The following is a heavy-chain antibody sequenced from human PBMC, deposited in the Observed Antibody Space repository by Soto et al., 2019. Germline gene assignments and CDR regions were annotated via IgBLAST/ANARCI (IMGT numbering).Heavy chain of an antibody. J-gene: IGHJ4*02. D-gene: IGHD1-26*01. Sequence: GGSLRLSCAGSGFTFNNFWMHWVGQAPGKGLVWVARINTDGSVTSHADSVKGRFTISRDNAKSTLYLQMNSLRAEDSARYYCARQTGLGATNYWGRGTLVTVSS. CDR1: GFTFNNFW. CDR2: INTDGSVT. V-gene: IGHV3-74*01. CDR3: ARQTGLGATNY.